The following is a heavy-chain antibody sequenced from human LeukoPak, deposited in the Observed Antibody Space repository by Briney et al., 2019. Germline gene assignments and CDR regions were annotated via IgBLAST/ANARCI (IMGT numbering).Heavy chain of an antibody. CDR2: ISSSSSYI. D-gene: IGHD3-16*01. J-gene: IGHJ4*02. V-gene: IGHV3-21*01. Sequence: GGSLRLSCAASGFTFSSYSMNWVRQAPGKGLEWVSSISSSSSYIYYADSVKGRFTISRDNAKNSPYLQMNSPRAEDTAVYYCARRNGGAFDYWGQGTLVTVSS. CDR1: GFTFSSYS. CDR3: ARRNGGAFDY.